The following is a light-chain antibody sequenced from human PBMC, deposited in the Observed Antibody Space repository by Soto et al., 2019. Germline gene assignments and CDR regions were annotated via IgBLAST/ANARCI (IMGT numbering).Light chain of an antibody. CDR3: QQYGSSGT. V-gene: IGKV3-20*01. CDR1: QSVSSY. CDR2: GAS. Sequence: VLTQSPATLSLSPGERATLSCRASQSVSSYLAWYQQKPGQAPRLLIYGASNRATGIPDRFSGSGSGTDFTLTISRLEPEDFAVYYCQQYGSSGTFGQGTRWIS. J-gene: IGKJ1*01.